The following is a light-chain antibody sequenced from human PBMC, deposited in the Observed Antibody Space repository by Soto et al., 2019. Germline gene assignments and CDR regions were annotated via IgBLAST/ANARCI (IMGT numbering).Light chain of an antibody. CDR3: QQYDTSPT. V-gene: IGKV3-20*01. J-gene: IGKJ1*01. CDR2: GAS. CDR1: QSISSSS. Sequence: EIVLTQSPGTLSLSPGERATLSCRASQSISSSSLAWYQQKPGQAPRLLIYGASSRATGIPDRFSGSGSGTDFTLTISRLEPEDFAVYYCQQYDTSPTFGQGTKVDIK.